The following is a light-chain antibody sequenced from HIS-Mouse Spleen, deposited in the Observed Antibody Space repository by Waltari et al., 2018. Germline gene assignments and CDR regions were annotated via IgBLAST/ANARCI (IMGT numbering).Light chain of an antibody. CDR1: RSDVGGYKL. J-gene: IGLJ2*01. Sequence: QSALTQPASVSGSPGQSITISCTGTRSDVGGYKLVSWYQQHPGKAPKLMIYEVSNRPSGVSNRFSGSKSGNTASLTISGLQAEDEADYYCSSYTSSSTLVFGGGTKLTVL. CDR2: EVS. V-gene: IGLV2-14*01. CDR3: SSYTSSSTLV.